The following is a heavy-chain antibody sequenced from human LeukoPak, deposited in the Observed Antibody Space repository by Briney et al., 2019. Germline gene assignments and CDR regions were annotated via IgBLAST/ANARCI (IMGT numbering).Heavy chain of an antibody. CDR3: ARLRDSSGYYYGGFDY. V-gene: IGHV1-18*01. Sequence: ASVKVSCKASGYTFTSYGISWVRQAPGQGLEWMGWISAYNGNTNYAQKLQGRVTMTTDTSTSTAYMELRSLRSDDTAVYYCARLRDSSGYYYGGFDYWGQGTVVTVSS. J-gene: IGHJ4*02. CDR2: ISAYNGNT. CDR1: GYTFTSYG. D-gene: IGHD3-22*01.